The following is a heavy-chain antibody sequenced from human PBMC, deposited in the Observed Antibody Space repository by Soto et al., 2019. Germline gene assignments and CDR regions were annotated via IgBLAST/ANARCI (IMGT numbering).Heavy chain of an antibody. V-gene: IGHV3-11*05. Sequence: QVQLVESGGGLVKPGGSLRLSCAASGFTFSDYYMSWIRQAPGKGLEWVSYISSSSSYTNYADSVKGRFTISRDNAKNSLYLQMNSLRAEDTAVYYCARGHPYDYVWGTGYYYYGMDVWGQGTTVTVSS. CDR1: GFTFSDYY. J-gene: IGHJ6*02. CDR3: ARGHPYDYVWGTGYYYYGMDV. D-gene: IGHD3-16*01. CDR2: ISSSSSYT.